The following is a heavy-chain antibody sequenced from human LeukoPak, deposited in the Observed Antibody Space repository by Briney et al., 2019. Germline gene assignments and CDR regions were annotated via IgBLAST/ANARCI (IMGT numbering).Heavy chain of an antibody. V-gene: IGHV4-38-2*02. CDR2: IYHSGST. CDR1: GYSISSGYY. Sequence: SETLSLTCTVSGYSISSGYYWGWIRQPPGKGLEWIGSIYHSGSTYYNPSLKSRVTISVDTSKNQFSLKLSSVTAADTAVYYCARGSVGIAAGDNWFDPWGQGTLVTVSS. J-gene: IGHJ5*02. D-gene: IGHD6-13*01. CDR3: ARGSVGIAAGDNWFDP.